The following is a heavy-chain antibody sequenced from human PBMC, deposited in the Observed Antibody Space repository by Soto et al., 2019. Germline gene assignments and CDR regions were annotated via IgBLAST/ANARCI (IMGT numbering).Heavy chain of an antibody. J-gene: IGHJ4*02. CDR1: GGTFSSYA. CDR3: ARGDFWSGYYTAYFDY. Sequence: SVKVSCKASGGTFSSYAISWVRQAPGQGLEWMGGIIPIFGTANYAQKFQGRVTITADESTSTAYMELSSLRSEDTAVYYCARGDFWSGYYTAYFDYWGQGTLVTGSS. V-gene: IGHV1-69*13. D-gene: IGHD3-3*01. CDR2: IIPIFGTA.